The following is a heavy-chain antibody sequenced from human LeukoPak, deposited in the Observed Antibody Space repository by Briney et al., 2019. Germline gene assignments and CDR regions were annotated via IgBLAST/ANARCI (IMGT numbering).Heavy chain of an antibody. CDR1: GFTISSYA. J-gene: IGHJ4*02. D-gene: IGHD1-26*01. CDR3: ARDLMGWDLHYFDY. Sequence: GGSLRLSCAASGFTISSYAMSWVRQAPGKGLQWVSSISGSGGSTSFADSVKGRFTISRDNAKNSLYLQMHSLRAEDTAVYYCARDLMGWDLHYFDYWGQGTLVTVSS. V-gene: IGHV3-23*01. CDR2: ISGSGGST.